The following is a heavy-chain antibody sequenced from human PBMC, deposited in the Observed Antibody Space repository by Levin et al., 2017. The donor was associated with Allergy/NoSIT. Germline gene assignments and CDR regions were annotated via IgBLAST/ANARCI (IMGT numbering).Heavy chain of an antibody. CDR3: ARDHIRSSSGDH. J-gene: IGHJ4*02. CDR2: IIPIFGTA. V-gene: IGHV1-69*13. CDR1: GGTFSSYA. D-gene: IGHD6-6*01. Sequence: ASVKVSCKASGGTFSSYAFSWVRQAPGEGLEWMGGIIPIFGTANYAQKFQGRVTITADESTSTAYMELSSLRSEDTAVYYCARDHIRSSSGDHWGQGTLVTVSS.